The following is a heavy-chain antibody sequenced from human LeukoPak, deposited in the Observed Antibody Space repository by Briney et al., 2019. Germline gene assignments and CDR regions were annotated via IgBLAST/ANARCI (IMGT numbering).Heavy chain of an antibody. CDR1: GGTFSSYA. CDR2: IIPIFGTA. V-gene: IGHV1-69*01. CDR3: ARTYYDILTGYFSPYFDY. J-gene: IGHJ4*02. D-gene: IGHD3-9*01. Sequence: ASVKVSCKASGGTFSSYAISWVRQAPGQGLEWMRGIIPIFGTANYAQKFQGRVTITVDESTSTAYMELSSLRSEDTAVYYCARTYYDILTGYFSPYFDYWGQGTLVTVSS.